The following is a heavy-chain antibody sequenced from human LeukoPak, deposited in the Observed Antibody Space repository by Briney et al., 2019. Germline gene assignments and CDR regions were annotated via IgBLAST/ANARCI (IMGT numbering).Heavy chain of an antibody. CDR1: GYTFTGYY. Sequence: ASVKVSCKASGYTFTGYYMHWVRQAPGQGLEWMGRINPNSGGTNYAQKFQGRVTMTRDTSISTAYMELSRLRSDDTAVYYRARTLTYYYDSSGYLLRAQNDYWGQGTLVTVSS. D-gene: IGHD3-22*01. CDR3: ARTLTYYYDSSGYLLRAQNDY. J-gene: IGHJ4*02. CDR2: INPNSGGT. V-gene: IGHV1-2*06.